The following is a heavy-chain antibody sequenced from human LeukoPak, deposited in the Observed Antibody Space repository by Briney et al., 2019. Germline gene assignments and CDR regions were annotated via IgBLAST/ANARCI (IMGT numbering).Heavy chain of an antibody. CDR3: AKERGRITMVRGAFYY. V-gene: IGHV3-11*01. J-gene: IGHJ4*02. CDR1: GFTFSDYY. CDR2: ISSSGSTI. Sequence: GGSLRLSCAASGFTFSDYYMSWIRQAPGKGLEWVSYISSSGSTIYYADSVEGRFTISRDNAKNSLYLQMNSLRAEDTAVYYCAKERGRITMVRGAFYYWGQGTLVTVSS. D-gene: IGHD3-10*01.